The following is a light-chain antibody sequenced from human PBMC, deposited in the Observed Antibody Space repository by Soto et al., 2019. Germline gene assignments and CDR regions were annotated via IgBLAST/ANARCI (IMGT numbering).Light chain of an antibody. CDR2: GAS. Sequence: DIVLTQSPGTLSLSPGESVTLSCRASHSVSSSHLAWYQQKPGQAPRLFIYGASRRASGIPDRFSGSGSGTDFPLTISRLQPEDFAVYSCQHYGTSLTLGGGTKVEIK. J-gene: IGKJ4*01. V-gene: IGKV3-20*01. CDR3: QHYGTSLT. CDR1: HSVSSSH.